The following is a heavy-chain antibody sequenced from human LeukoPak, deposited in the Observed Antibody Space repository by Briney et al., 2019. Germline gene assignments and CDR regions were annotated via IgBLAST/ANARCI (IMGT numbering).Heavy chain of an antibody. CDR2: MKENGSEE. CDR1: GFSFNRYT. CDR3: ARGGARYFDS. Sequence: SGGSLRLSCAASGFSFNRYTMSWVRQAPGKGPEWVAKMKENGSEEYYVDSVKGRFTISRDNGKNSLFLQMDSLRAEDTAVYYCARGGARYFDSWGQGTLVTVSS. D-gene: IGHD3-16*01. J-gene: IGHJ4*02. V-gene: IGHV3-7*01.